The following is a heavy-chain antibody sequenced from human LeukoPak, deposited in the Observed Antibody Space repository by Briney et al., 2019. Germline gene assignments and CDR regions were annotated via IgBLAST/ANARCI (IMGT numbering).Heavy chain of an antibody. CDR2: ISSSSTYI. CDR1: GFTFSSYG. Sequence: GGSLRLSCAASGFTFSSYGMNWVRQAPGKELEWVSSISSSSTYIYYADSVKGRFTISRDNAKNSLYLQMNSLRAEDTAVYYCARDEVYGEQYYFDYWGQGTLVTVSS. CDR3: ARDEVYGEQYYFDY. V-gene: IGHV3-21*01. D-gene: IGHD4/OR15-4a*01. J-gene: IGHJ4*02.